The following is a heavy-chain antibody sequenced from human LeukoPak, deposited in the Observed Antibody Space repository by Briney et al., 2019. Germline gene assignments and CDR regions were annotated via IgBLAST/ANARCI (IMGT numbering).Heavy chain of an antibody. D-gene: IGHD3-10*01. CDR2: IYTSGST. V-gene: IGHV4-4*07. J-gene: IGHJ5*02. CDR3: AGRRYYGSGSYRGWFGP. CDR1: GGSISSHY. Sequence: SETLSLTCSVSGGSISSHYWSWIRQPAGKGLEWIGRIYTSGSTNYNSSLKSRVTMSIDTSKNQLSLKLSSVTAADTAVYYCAGRRYYGSGSYRGWFGPWGQGTLVTVSS.